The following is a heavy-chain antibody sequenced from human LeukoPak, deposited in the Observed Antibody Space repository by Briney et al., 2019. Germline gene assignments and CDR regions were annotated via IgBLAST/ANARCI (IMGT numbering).Heavy chain of an antibody. J-gene: IGHJ6*03. CDR2: IDRTGNR. CDR1: GYSISSGYY. D-gene: IGHD3-10*01. V-gene: IGHV4-38-2*01. CDR3: ARVDNYYGLGSFGASHYYYMDV. Sequence: SETLSLTCAVSGYSISSGYYWGWIRQPPWMGLEWIARIDRTGNRYYNPPLKSRVTISVDTSKNQLSLKLTSLTAADTAIYYCARVDNYYGLGSFGASHYYYMDVWGKGTTVTVSS.